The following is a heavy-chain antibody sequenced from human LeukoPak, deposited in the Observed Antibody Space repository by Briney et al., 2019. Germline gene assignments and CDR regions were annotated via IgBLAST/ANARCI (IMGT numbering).Heavy chain of an antibody. D-gene: IGHD2-21*02. CDR1: GFTFSSYS. CDR2: ISTSSSYV. V-gene: IGHV3-21*01. CDR3: ARGWMVTATTYYFDY. Sequence: GGSLRLSCAASGFTFSSYSMNWVRQAPGKGLDWVSSISTSSSYVSYADSLKGRFTISRDNAKNSLYLQMNSLRAEDTAVYCCARGWMVTATTYYFDYWGQGTLVTVSS. J-gene: IGHJ4*02.